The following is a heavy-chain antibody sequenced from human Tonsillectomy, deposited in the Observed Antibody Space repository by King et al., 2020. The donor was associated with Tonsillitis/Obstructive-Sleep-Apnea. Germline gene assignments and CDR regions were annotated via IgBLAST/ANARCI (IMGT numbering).Heavy chain of an antibody. J-gene: IGHJ4*02. CDR1: GGTFSSYA. D-gene: IGHD6-25*01. CDR3: ARTYRGGRPLGVY. V-gene: IGHV1-69*01. Sequence: QVQLVQSGAEVKKPGSSVKVSCKASGGTFSSYAISWVRQAPGQGLDWMGGIIPIFVTANYAQKFQGRVTITADESTSTAYMVLSSLRSEETAGYYCARTYRGGRPLGVYWGQGTLVTVSP. CDR2: IIPIFVTA.